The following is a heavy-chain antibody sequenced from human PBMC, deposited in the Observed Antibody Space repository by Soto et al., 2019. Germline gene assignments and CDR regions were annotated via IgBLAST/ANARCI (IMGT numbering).Heavy chain of an antibody. CDR3: ARHVWLES. CDR1: GFNVSSNS. Sequence: GGSLRLSCAASGFNVSSNSMIWVRQAPGKGLEWLSLIHSDANTKYADSVKGRFTISRDSFENTVYLQMNSLRAEDTAVYYCARHVWLESWGQGTLVTVSS. V-gene: IGHV3-53*01. J-gene: IGHJ5*01. CDR2: IHSDANT.